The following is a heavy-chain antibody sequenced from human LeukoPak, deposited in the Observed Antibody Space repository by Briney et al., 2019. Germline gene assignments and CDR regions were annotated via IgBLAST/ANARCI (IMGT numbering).Heavy chain of an antibody. V-gene: IGHV4-59*01. J-gene: IGHJ4*02. D-gene: IGHD3-22*01. CDR1: GGSISSLY. Sequence: SATLSLTCSVSGGSISSLYWSWIRQPPGKGLEWIGYIYYSGSTNYNPSLKSRVTISVDTSKNQFSLKLSSVTAADTAVYYCARGRVHYYDSSGYYYDYWGQGTLVTVSS. CDR2: IYYSGST. CDR3: ARGRVHYYDSSGYYYDY.